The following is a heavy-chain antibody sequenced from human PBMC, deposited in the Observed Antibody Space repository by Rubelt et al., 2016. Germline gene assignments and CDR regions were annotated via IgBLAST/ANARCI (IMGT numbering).Heavy chain of an antibody. D-gene: IGHD6-19*01. J-gene: IGHJ4*02. CDR2: ISSNGGST. Sequence: QVQLVESGGGVVQPGGSLRLSCSASGFIFSSYAMHWVRQAPGKGLEYVSAISSNGGSTYYADSVKGRFTISRDNSKNTLYLQMNSLRAEDTAAYDCAISGVAGHADYCGQGTLVTVSS. CDR1: GFIFSSYA. V-gene: IGHV3-64*04. CDR3: AISGVAGHADY.